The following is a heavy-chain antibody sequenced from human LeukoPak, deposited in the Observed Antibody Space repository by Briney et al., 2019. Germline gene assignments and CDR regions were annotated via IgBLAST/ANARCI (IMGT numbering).Heavy chain of an antibody. Sequence: GGSLRLSCAASGFTFSDYYMSWIRQAPGKGLEWVSYISSSGSTIYYADPVKGRFTISRDNAKNSLYLQMNSLRAEDTAVYYCARDSRDPYSGYEAPFTVTTLAYFDYWGQGTLVTVSS. J-gene: IGHJ4*02. CDR3: ARDSRDPYSGYEAPFTVTTLAYFDY. V-gene: IGHV3-11*04. CDR1: GFTFSDYY. D-gene: IGHD5-12*01. CDR2: ISSSGSTI.